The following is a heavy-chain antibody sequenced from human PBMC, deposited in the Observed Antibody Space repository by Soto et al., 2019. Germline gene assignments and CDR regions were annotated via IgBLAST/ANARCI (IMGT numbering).Heavy chain of an antibody. J-gene: IGHJ4*02. Sequence: EVQLVESGGGLVQPGGSLRLSCAASGFTFGNYWMTWVRQAPGKGLEWLANINQDGSDAYHVDSVRGRFTISRDTDKSSLILELNILRVEYTALYFCVRGGAPFSESECWAQGTRICVSS. CDR1: GFTFGNYW. V-gene: IGHV3-7*01. CDR2: INQDGSDA. D-gene: IGHD3-3*01. CDR3: VRGGAPFSESEC.